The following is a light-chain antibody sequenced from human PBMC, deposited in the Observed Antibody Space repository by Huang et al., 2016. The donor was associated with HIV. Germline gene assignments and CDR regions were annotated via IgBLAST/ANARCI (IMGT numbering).Light chain of an antibody. CDR1: PRVNNNY. Sequence: EILLTQSPDTLSLSPGERATLSCRASPRVNNNYLAWYQQKPGQAPRLLIYRASTRATCIPDRFRGSGSGTDFTLTISRLEPDDFAVYYCQQFGSSPPYSFGQGTKLEIK. CDR3: QQFGSSPPYS. J-gene: IGKJ2*03. V-gene: IGKV3-20*01. CDR2: RAS.